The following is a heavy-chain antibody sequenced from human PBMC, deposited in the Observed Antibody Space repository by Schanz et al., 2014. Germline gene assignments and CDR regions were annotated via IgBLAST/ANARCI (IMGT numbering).Heavy chain of an antibody. CDR3: ARKVVATIGGYYDN. CDR2: MNESHSTI. J-gene: IGHJ4*02. D-gene: IGHD5-12*01. Sequence: EVQLVESGGGLVQPGGSLRLSCTASGFTFSSYSMNWVRQAPGKGLEWVSAMNESHSTIYYADSVRGRFTISRDNAENTLFLQMNSLRAEDTAVYYCARKVVATIGGYYDNWGQGTLXIVSS. V-gene: IGHV3-23*04. CDR1: GFTFSSYS.